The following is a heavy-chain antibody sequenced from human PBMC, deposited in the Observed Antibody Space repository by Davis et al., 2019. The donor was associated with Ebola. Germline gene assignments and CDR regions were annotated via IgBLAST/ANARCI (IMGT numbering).Heavy chain of an antibody. V-gene: IGHV3-13*01. CDR1: GLTFSRYD. Sequence: GESLKISCAASGLTFSRYDMHWVRQATGKGLEWVSAIGTAGDTYYPGSVKGRFTISRENAQNSLYLQMNSLRAGDTAVYYCARGPLWFGELTRYYFAYWGQGTLVTVSS. D-gene: IGHD3-10*01. CDR2: IGTAGDT. CDR3: ARGPLWFGELTRYYFAY. J-gene: IGHJ4*02.